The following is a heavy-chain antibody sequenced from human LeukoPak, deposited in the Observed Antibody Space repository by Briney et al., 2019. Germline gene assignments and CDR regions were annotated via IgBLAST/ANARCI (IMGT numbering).Heavy chain of an antibody. J-gene: IGHJ6*02. CDR1: GFTFSSFG. D-gene: IGHD3-10*01. CDR2: ISDSSTLT. Sequence: GGSLRLSCAASGFTFSSFGMNWVRQAPGKGLDWVSYISDSSTLTDYADSVKGRFTISRDNAQNSLSLQLSSLRDEDTAVYFCAKVIRGGYGMDVWGQGTTVTVTS. CDR3: AKVIRGGYGMDV. V-gene: IGHV3-48*02.